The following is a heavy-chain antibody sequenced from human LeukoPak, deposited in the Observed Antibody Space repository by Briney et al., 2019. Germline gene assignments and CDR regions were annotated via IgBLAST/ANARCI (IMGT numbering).Heavy chain of an antibody. V-gene: IGHV1-2*02. CDR2: INPNSGGT. D-gene: IGHD3-10*01. CDR3: ARLLSGSYYSLPGTFDY. J-gene: IGHJ4*02. CDR1: GYTFTGYY. Sequence: ASVKVSCKASGYTFTGYYMHWVRQAPGQGLEWMGWINPNSGGTNYAQKFQGRVTMTRDTSISTAYMELSRLRSDDTAVYYCARLLSGSYYSLPGTFDYWGQGTLVTVSS.